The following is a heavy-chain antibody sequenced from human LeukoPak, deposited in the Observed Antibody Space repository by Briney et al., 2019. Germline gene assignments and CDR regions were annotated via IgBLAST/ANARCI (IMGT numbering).Heavy chain of an antibody. D-gene: IGHD3-9*01. CDR1: GFTFSDYY. CDR3: AKDISAGLTGTPFDC. J-gene: IGHJ4*02. V-gene: IGHV3-74*01. Sequence: GGSLRLSCAASGFTFSDYYMSWIRQAPGKGLVWVSRINSDGINTSYADSVKGRFTISRDNAKNSLYLEMNSLRAEDMALYYCAKDISAGLTGTPFDCWGQGTLVTVSS. CDR2: INSDGINT.